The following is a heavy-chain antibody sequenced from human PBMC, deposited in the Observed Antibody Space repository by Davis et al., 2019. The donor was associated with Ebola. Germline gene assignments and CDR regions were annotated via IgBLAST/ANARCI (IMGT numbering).Heavy chain of an antibody. V-gene: IGHV1-46*01. J-gene: IGHJ4*02. CDR3: ARDLAYYDFWSGYYYLDY. CDR2: INPSGGST. D-gene: IGHD3-3*01. CDR1: GYTFTSYY. Sequence: ASVKVSCKASGYTFTSYYMHWVRQAPGQGLEWMGIINPSGGSTSYAQKFQGRVTMTRDTSTSTVYMELSSLRSEDTAVYYCARDLAYYDFWSGYYYLDYWGQGTLVTVSS.